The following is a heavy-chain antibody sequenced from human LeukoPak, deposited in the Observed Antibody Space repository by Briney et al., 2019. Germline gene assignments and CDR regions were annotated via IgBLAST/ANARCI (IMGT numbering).Heavy chain of an antibody. D-gene: IGHD4-17*01. CDR1: GASISSYV. CDR2: IYTTGRT. CDR3: ARDKTVTNGRFDP. Sequence: SETLSLTCSVSGASISSYVWSWIRQPAGRGLEWIGRIYTTGRTNFNDSLESRATMSVDTAKNQFFLKLRSVTAADTALYFCARDKTVTNGRFDPWGRGALVTVSS. V-gene: IGHV4-4*07. J-gene: IGHJ5*02.